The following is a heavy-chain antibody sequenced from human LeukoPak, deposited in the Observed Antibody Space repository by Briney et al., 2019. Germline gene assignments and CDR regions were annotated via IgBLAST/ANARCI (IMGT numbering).Heavy chain of an antibody. J-gene: IGHJ2*01. D-gene: IGHD4-17*01. CDR3: AREVYGDYGYFDL. V-gene: IGHV4-34*01. CDR2: ISHSGST. Sequence: SETLSLTCAVYGGSFSGYFWSWIRQPPGKGLEWLGEISHSGSTNYNPSLKSRVTISVDTSKNQFSLKLSSVTAADTAVYYCAREVYGDYGYFDLWGRGTLVTVSS. CDR1: GGSFSGYF.